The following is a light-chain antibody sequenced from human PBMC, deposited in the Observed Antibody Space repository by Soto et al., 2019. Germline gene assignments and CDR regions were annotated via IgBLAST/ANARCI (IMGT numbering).Light chain of an antibody. CDR3: TSYTSSSTLV. J-gene: IGLJ3*02. CDR2: EVS. V-gene: IGLV2-14*01. CDR1: RSDVGGYNY. Sequence: QSVLTQPASVFGSPGQSITISCTGTRSDVGGYNYVSWYQQHPGKAPKLMVYEVSNRPSGVSNRFSGSKSGNTASLTISGLQAEDEADYYCTSYTSSSTLVFGGGTKLTVL.